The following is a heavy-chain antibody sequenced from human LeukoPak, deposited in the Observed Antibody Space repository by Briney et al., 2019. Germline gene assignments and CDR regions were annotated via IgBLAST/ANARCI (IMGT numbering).Heavy chain of an antibody. CDR3: AKDRSGYSSGWYYFDY. D-gene: IGHD6-19*01. V-gene: IGHV3-74*01. Sequence: GGSLRLSCAASGFTFSSDWMHWVRQAPGKGLVCVSYINGDGSSTNYADSVRGRFTISRDNAKKTLYLQMNSLRAEDAAVYYCAKDRSGYSSGWYYFDYWGQGTLVTVSS. CDR2: INGDGSST. J-gene: IGHJ4*02. CDR1: GFTFSSDW.